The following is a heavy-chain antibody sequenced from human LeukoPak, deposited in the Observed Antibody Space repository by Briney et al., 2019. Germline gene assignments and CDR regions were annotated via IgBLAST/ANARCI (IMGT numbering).Heavy chain of an antibody. CDR1: GFTFSSYW. CDR2: INSDGSST. Sequence: GGSLRLSCAASGFTFSSYWMHWVRQAPGKGLVWVSRINSDGSSTSYADSVKGRFTISRDNAKNTLYLQMNSLKTEDTAVYYCASLYGSGKRWVDPWGQGTLVTVSS. D-gene: IGHD3-10*01. CDR3: ASLYGSGKRWVDP. J-gene: IGHJ5*02. V-gene: IGHV3-74*01.